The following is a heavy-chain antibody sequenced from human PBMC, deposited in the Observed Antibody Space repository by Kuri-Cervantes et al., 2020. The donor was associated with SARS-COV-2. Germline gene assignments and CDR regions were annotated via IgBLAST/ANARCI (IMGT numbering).Heavy chain of an antibody. Sequence: GGSLRLSCAASGFTFSSYAMSWVRQAPGKGLEWVSAISGSGGSTYYADSVKGRFTISRDNSKNTLYLQMNSLRAEDTAVYYCAREEYSSSWSAVDFDYWGQGPRSPSPQ. CDR1: GFTFSSYA. CDR3: AREEYSSSWSAVDFDY. CDR2: ISGSGGST. J-gene: IGHJ4*02. D-gene: IGHD6-13*01. V-gene: IGHV3-23*01.